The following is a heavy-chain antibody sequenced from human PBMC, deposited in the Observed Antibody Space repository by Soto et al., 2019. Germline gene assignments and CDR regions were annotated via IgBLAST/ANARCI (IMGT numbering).Heavy chain of an antibody. Sequence: PGGSLRLSCAASGFPFSSYAMSWVRQAPSKGLEWVSAISGSGGSTYYGDSAMGRFTISRDNSKNTLYLQMNSLRAEDTAVYYCAKSSHSYYDFWSGAYWGQGTPVTVSS. CDR1: GFPFSSYA. J-gene: IGHJ4*02. D-gene: IGHD3-3*01. V-gene: IGHV3-23*01. CDR2: ISGSGGST. CDR3: AKSSHSYYDFWSGAY.